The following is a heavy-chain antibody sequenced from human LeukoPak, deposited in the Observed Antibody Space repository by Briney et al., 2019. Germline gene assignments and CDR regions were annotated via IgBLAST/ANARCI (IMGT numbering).Heavy chain of an antibody. CDR3: ARDPQAYSSGWYAWFDP. Sequence: ASVKVSCKASGYTFTSYGISWVRKAPGQGLEWMGWISAYNGNTNYAQKLQGRVTMTTDTSTSTAYMELRSLRSDDTAVYYCARDPQAYSSGWYAWFDPWGQGTLVTVSS. J-gene: IGHJ5*02. D-gene: IGHD6-19*01. V-gene: IGHV1-18*01. CDR1: GYTFTSYG. CDR2: ISAYNGNT.